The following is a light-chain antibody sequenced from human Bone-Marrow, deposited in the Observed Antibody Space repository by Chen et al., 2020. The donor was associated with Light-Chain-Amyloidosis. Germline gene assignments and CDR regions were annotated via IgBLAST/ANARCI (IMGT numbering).Light chain of an antibody. CDR1: QSISNN. CDR2: GAS. Sequence: EIVMTHSPATLSVSPGERVTLSCTASQSISNNLAWYQQKAGQAPRLLIYGASTRATGIPERFSGSGSGTDFTLSISSLQSEDFALYYCKQYKKWPPFTFGGGTKVEIK. CDR3: KQYKKWPPFT. J-gene: IGKJ4*01. V-gene: IGKV3-15*01.